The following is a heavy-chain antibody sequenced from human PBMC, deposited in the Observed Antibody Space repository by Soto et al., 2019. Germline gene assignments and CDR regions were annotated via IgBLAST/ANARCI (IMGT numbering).Heavy chain of an antibody. CDR2: LTTSGDGT. D-gene: IGHD1-1*01. CDR3: VRDNWNSY. J-gene: IGHJ4*02. CDR1: GFTFSSYP. Sequence: GGSLRLSCAASGFTFSSYPMCWVRQAPGKGLEWVSSLTTSGDGTHYSDAVRGRFTISRDNAKNTLYLQMNSLRVEDTAVYYCVRDNWNSYWGQGTLVTVSS. V-gene: IGHV3-21*03.